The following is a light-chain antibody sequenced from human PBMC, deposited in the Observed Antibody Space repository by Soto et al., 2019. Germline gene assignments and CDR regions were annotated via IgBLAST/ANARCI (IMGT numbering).Light chain of an antibody. V-gene: IGKV3-15*01. CDR2: GAS. CDR3: QQYRSWPRT. Sequence: EIVLTQSPATLSVSPGERVTLSCRASQSVDINLAWYHQKPGQAPRLLIYGASTRATDMSGTFSGRGSGTEFTLTISNVRPEDFAVYYCQQYRSWPRTFGQGTKVEIK. J-gene: IGKJ1*01. CDR1: QSVDIN.